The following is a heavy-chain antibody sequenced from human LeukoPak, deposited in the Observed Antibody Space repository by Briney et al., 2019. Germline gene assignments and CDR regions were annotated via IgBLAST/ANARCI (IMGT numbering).Heavy chain of an antibody. CDR3: AKDIYRTKWEPGDY. D-gene: IGHD1-26*01. V-gene: IGHV3-23*01. J-gene: IGHJ4*02. Sequence: GGSLRLSCAASGFTFSSYAMSWVRQAPGKGLEWVSAISGSGGSTYYADSVKGRFTISRDNSKNTLYLQMNSLRAEDTAVYYCAKDIYRTKWEPGDYWGQGTLVTVSS. CDR1: GFTFSSYA. CDR2: ISGSGGST.